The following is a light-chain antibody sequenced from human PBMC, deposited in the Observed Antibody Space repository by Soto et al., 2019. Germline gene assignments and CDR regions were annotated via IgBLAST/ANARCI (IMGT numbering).Light chain of an antibody. CDR3: SSYTSSSTLLV. CDR1: SSDVGAYNY. Sequence: QSALTQPASVSGSPGQSITISCTGTSSDVGAYNYVSWYQHHPGKAPKLMIYEVSNRPSGVSNRFSGSKSGNTASLTISGLQAEDEADYYCSSYTSSSTLLVFGTGTKVTVL. V-gene: IGLV2-14*01. CDR2: EVS. J-gene: IGLJ1*01.